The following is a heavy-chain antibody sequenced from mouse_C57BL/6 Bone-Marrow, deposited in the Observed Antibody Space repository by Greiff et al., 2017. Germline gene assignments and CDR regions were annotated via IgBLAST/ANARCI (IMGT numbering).Heavy chain of an antibody. CDR3: VSDYYGSRWYFDV. Sequence: EVQGVESGGGLVQPKGSLKLSCAASGFSFNTYAMNWVRQAPGKGLEWVARIRSKSNNYATYYADSVKDRFTISRDDSESMLYLQMNNLKTEDTAMYYCVSDYYGSRWYFDVWGTGTTVTVSS. D-gene: IGHD1-1*01. CDR1: GFSFNTYA. J-gene: IGHJ1*03. CDR2: IRSKSNNYAT. V-gene: IGHV10-1*01.